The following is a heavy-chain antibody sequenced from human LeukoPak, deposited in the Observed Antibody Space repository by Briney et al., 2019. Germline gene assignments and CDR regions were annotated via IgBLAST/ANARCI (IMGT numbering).Heavy chain of an antibody. CDR1: GYTFTGYY. V-gene: IGHV1-2*02. J-gene: IGHJ4*02. CDR3: ARGTGAPNYFDY. D-gene: IGHD7-27*01. CDR2: INPNGGGT. Sequence: ASVNVSCKASGYTFTGYYIHWVRQAPGQGLEWMAWINPNGGGTNYAQKFQGRVAVTRDSSISTAYMELSGLTSDDTAVFYCARGTGAPNYFDYWGQGTLVTVSS.